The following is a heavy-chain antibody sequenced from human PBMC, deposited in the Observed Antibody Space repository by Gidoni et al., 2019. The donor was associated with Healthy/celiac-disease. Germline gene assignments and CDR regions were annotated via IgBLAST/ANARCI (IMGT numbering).Heavy chain of an antibody. V-gene: IGHV4-39*01. CDR2: IYYSGST. CDR3: ASGDYDILTGYPNFDY. Sequence: QLQLQESGPGLGKPSETLSLTCTVSGGSISSSSYYWGWIRQPPGKGLEWIGSIYYSGSTYYNPSLKSRVTISVDTSKNQFSLKLSSVTAADTAVYYCASGDYDILTGYPNFDYWGQGTLVTVSS. CDR1: GGSISSSSYY. D-gene: IGHD3-9*01. J-gene: IGHJ4*02.